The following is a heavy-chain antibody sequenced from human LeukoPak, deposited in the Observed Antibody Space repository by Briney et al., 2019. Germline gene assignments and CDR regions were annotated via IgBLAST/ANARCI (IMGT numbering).Heavy chain of an antibody. D-gene: IGHD2-15*01. CDR3: ARNRRSGGSCYWFDP. J-gene: IGHJ5*02. CDR2: INPNSGGT. CDR1: GYTFTGYY. V-gene: IGHV1-2*02. Sequence: ASVKVSCKASGYTFTGYYIHWVRQAPGQGLEWMGWINPNSGGTNYAQKFQGRVTMTRDTSIRTAYMELSRLRSDDTAVYYCARNRRSGGSCYWFDPWGQGTLVTVSS.